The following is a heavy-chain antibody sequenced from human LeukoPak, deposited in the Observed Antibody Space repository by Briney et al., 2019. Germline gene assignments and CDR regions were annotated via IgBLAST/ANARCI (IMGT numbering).Heavy chain of an antibody. CDR2: ISESGSGT. Sequence: GGSLRLSCAVSGLTFSRYAMSWVRQAPGKGLEWVSAISESGSGTYYADSVKGRFTTSRDNSKDTLSLQMNSLRAEDTAVYYCAKDIAQGYTFGSIEQDYWGQGTLVTVSS. D-gene: IGHD5-18*01. V-gene: IGHV3-23*01. CDR1: GLTFSRYA. CDR3: AKDIAQGYTFGSIEQDY. J-gene: IGHJ4*02.